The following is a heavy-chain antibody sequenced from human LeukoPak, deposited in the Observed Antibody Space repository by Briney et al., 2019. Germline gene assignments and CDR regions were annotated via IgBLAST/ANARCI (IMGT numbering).Heavy chain of an antibody. J-gene: IGHJ6*02. CDR1: GGSISSYY. D-gene: IGHD3-10*01. V-gene: IGHV4-59*12. Sequence: SETLSLTCTVPGGSISSYYWTWLRQPPAKRQKWHAYITNSGSTNYNPSLKIRVTISVDTSKNQFSLSLSSVTAADTAVYYCARGSGRYFFYGMDVWGQGTTVTVSS. CDR3: ARGSGRYFFYGMDV. CDR2: ITNSGST.